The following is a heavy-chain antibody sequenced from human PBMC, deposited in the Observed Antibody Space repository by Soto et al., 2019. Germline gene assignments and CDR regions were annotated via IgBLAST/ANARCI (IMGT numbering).Heavy chain of an antibody. CDR3: ARRSWGMDV. CDR2: IFHSGNT. D-gene: IGHD2-15*01. Sequence: QVQLHESVPGLVKPSGTLSLTCAVSSGSIDTTNWWSWVRQPPGKGLEWIGEIFHSGNTHYNPSLASRVTISVDTSNNQFALYLRSVTAADTAVYYCARRSWGMDVWGQETRVTVSS. V-gene: IGHV4-4*02. J-gene: IGHJ6*02. CDR1: SGSIDTTNW.